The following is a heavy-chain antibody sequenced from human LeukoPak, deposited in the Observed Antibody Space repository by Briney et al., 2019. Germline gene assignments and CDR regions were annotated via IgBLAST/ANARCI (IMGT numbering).Heavy chain of an antibody. CDR1: GFTVSSSY. D-gene: IGHD6-19*01. CDR3: ARDRGSGWYTY. J-gene: IGHJ4*02. Sequence: GGSLRLSCAASGFTVSSSYMSWVRQAPGKGLEWVSVIYSGGSTYYADSVKGRFTISRDNSKNTLYLQMNSLRAEDTAVYYCARDRGSGWYTYWGQGTLVTVSS. V-gene: IGHV3-53*01. CDR2: IYSGGST.